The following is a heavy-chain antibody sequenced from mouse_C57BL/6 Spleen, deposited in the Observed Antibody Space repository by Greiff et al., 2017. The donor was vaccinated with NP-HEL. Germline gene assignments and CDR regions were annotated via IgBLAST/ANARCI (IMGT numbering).Heavy chain of an antibody. D-gene: IGHD1-1*01. V-gene: IGHV1-39*01. CDR3: ARRYYGSRYFDV. CDR2: INPNYGTT. CDR1: GYSFTDYN. Sequence: EVQLQQSGPELVKPGASVKISCKASGYSFTDYNMNWVKQSTGKSLEWIGVINPNYGTTSYNQKFKGKATLTVDQSSSTAYMQHNSLTSEDSAVYYCARRYYGSRYFDVWGTGTTVTVSS. J-gene: IGHJ1*03.